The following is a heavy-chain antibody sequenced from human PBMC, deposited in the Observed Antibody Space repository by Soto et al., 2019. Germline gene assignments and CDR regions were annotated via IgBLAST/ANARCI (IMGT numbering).Heavy chain of an antibody. CDR3: ATGGRQWLVTSDFNY. CDR1: GFTFSDYV. Sequence: VQLEESGGGVVQPGRSLRLSCAASGFTFSDYVMHWVRQAPGKGLEWVAVVSHDGRNTHYADSVKGRFTISRDSSKNTVSLEMTSLRAEDTAVYYCATGGRQWLVTSDFNYWGQGPLVTVSS. CDR2: VSHDGRNT. V-gene: IGHV3-30*03. J-gene: IGHJ4*02. D-gene: IGHD6-19*01.